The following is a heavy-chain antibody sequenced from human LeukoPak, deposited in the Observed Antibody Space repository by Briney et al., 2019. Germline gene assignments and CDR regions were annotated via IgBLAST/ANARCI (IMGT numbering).Heavy chain of an antibody. J-gene: IGHJ5*02. CDR3: ARKQPGKPINWFDP. V-gene: IGHV4-38-2*02. Sequence: SETLSLTCTVSGYSISSGYFWGWIRQPPGKGLEWIGSIYHSGSTYYNPSLKSRVSISVDTSKNQLSLKLSSVTAADMAAYYCARKQPGKPINWFDPWGQGTLVTVSS. CDR1: GYSISSGYF. CDR2: IYHSGST. D-gene: IGHD1-14*01.